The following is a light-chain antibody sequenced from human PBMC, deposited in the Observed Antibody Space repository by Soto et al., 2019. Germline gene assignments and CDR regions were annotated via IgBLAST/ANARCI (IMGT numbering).Light chain of an antibody. Sequence: DIQMTQSPSSLSASVGDRVTITCQASQDISNYLNWYQQKPGKAPKLLIYDASNLETGVPSRFSGSGSGTDFTFTISILQPEDIATYYCQQYDLDLTFGGGTKVEIK. V-gene: IGKV1-33*01. CDR1: QDISNY. CDR2: DAS. J-gene: IGKJ4*01. CDR3: QQYDLDLT.